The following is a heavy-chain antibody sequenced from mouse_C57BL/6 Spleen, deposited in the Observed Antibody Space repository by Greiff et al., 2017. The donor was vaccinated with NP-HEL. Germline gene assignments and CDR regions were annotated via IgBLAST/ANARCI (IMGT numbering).Heavy chain of an antibody. D-gene: IGHD1-1*01. CDR3: ARGAGLITTVVSPFAY. CDR2: IYPRDGST. J-gene: IGHJ3*01. Sequence: QVQLQQSGPELVKPGASVKLSCKASGYTFTSYDINWVKQRPGQGLEWIGWIYPRDGSTKYNEKFKGKASLTVDTSSSTAYMELHSLTSEDSAVYFCARGAGLITTVVSPFAYWGQGTLVTVSA. V-gene: IGHV1-85*01. CDR1: GYTFTSYD.